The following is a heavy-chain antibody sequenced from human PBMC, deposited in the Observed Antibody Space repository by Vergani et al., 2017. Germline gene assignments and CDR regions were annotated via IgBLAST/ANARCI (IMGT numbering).Heavy chain of an antibody. Sequence: EVQLVESGGGLVQPGGSLRLSCAASGFTFSSYWMHWVRQAPGKGLVWVSRINSDGSSTSYADSVKGRFTISRDNAKNSLYLQMNSLRAEDTAVYYCARDLGYDYVWGSYRHDAFDIWGQGTMVTVSS. V-gene: IGHV3-74*01. J-gene: IGHJ3*02. CDR1: GFTFSSYW. CDR3: ARDLGYDYVWGSYRHDAFDI. D-gene: IGHD3-16*02. CDR2: INSDGSST.